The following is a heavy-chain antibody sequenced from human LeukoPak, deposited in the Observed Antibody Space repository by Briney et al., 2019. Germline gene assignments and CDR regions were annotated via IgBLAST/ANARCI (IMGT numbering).Heavy chain of an antibody. CDR3: ARDLHSGSRDGFKDDY. CDR2: ISSIGRYM. J-gene: IGHJ4*02. V-gene: IGHV3-21*01. D-gene: IGHD5-24*01. CDR1: GFTFSSFS. Sequence: GGSLRLSCAASGFTFSSFSMNWVRQAPGKGLEWVSSISSIGRYMYYGDSVKGRFTISRDNAKNSLSLQMNSLRAEDTAVYYCARDLHSGSRDGFKDDYWGQGTLVIVSA.